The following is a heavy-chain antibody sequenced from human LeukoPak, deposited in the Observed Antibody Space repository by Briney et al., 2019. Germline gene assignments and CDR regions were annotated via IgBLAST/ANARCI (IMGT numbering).Heavy chain of an antibody. CDR3: AKDDAWLQYGN. Sequence: GGSLRLSCAASGFTFSDYYMSWIRQAPGKGLEWVSYISSSGSTISYADSVKGRFTISRDNSKGTVYLQMNSLRPEDTAVYYCAKDDAWLQYGNWGRGTLVTVSS. D-gene: IGHD5-24*01. CDR2: ISSSGSTI. CDR1: GFTFSDYY. J-gene: IGHJ4*02. V-gene: IGHV3-11*01.